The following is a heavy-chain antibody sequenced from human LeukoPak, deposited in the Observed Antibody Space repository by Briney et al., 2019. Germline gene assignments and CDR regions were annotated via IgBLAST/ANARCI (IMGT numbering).Heavy chain of an antibody. CDR2: IHSDGST. CDR3: ARERDFDSSLLY. V-gene: IGHV3-66*02. Sequence: GGSLRLSCATSGFNVSRNYMTWVRQAPGKGLEWVSVIHSDGSTYYADSVKGRFTISRDNSKNTLYLQMNSLRPEDTGLYFCARERDFDSSLLYWGQGTLVTVSS. D-gene: IGHD3-22*01. J-gene: IGHJ4*02. CDR1: GFNVSRNY.